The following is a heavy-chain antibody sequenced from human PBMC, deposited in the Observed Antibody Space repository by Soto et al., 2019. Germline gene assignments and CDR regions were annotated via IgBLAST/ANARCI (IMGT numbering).Heavy chain of an antibody. J-gene: IGHJ4*02. Sequence: GESLKISCKGSGYSFAGYWITWVRQKPGKGLEWMGRTDPSDSQTYYSPSFRGHVTISVTKSITTVFLQWSSLKASDTAMYFCASGISYGEYYFDNWGQGTQVTVSS. V-gene: IGHV5-10-1*01. D-gene: IGHD5-18*01. CDR3: ASGISYGEYYFDN. CDR1: GYSFAGYW. CDR2: TDPSDSQT.